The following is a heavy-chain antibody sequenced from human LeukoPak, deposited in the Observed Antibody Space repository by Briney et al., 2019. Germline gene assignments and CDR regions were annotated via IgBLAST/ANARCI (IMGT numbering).Heavy chain of an antibody. CDR3: ARGPRGAKSSGWYLLGFDY. D-gene: IGHD6-19*01. Sequence: SETLSLTCTVSGGSISSGGYYWSWIRQHPGKGLEWIGYIYYSGSTYYNPSLKSRVTISVDTSKNQFSLKLSSVTAADTAIYYCARGPRGAKSSGWYLLGFDYWGQGTLVTVSS. V-gene: IGHV4-31*03. J-gene: IGHJ4*02. CDR2: IYYSGST. CDR1: GGSISSGGYY.